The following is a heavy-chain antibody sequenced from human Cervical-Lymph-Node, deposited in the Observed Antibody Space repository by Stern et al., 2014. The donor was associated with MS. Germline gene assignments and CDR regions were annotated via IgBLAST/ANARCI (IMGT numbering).Heavy chain of an antibody. D-gene: IGHD1-7*01. V-gene: IGHV1-18*01. Sequence: VQLVESGAEVKKPGASVKVSCKASGYTFTSYGIRWVRQAPGQGLEWMGWISAYNGNTNYAQKFQGRVTMTTDTSTSTAYMELRSLRSDDTAVYNCARDLGQLELIGLFDHWGQGTLVTVSS. CDR2: ISAYNGNT. CDR1: GYTFTSYG. J-gene: IGHJ4*02. CDR3: ARDLGQLELIGLFDH.